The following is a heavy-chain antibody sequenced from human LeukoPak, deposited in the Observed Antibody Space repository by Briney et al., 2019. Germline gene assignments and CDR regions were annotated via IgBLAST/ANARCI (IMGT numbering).Heavy chain of an antibody. Sequence: GGSLRLSCAASGFTFDDYAMHWVRQAPGKGLEWVSGISWNSGSIGYADSVKGRFTISRDNAKNSLYLQMNSLRAEDTALYYCAKAVPQYYDFWSGPAGDYCGMDVWGQGTTVTVSS. D-gene: IGHD3-3*01. J-gene: IGHJ6*02. V-gene: IGHV3-9*01. CDR3: AKAVPQYYDFWSGPAGDYCGMDV. CDR2: ISWNSGSI. CDR1: GFTFDDYA.